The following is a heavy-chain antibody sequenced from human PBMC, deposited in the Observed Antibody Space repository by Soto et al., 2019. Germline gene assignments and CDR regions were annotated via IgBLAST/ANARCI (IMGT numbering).Heavy chain of an antibody. D-gene: IGHD7-27*01. Sequence: SETLSLTCAVYGGSFSGYYWSWIRQPPGKGLEWIGEINHSGSTNYNPPHKSRVTISVDTSKNQFSLKLSSVTAADTAVYYCARGGEPYYYYYYMDVWGKGTTVTVSS. CDR1: GGSFSGYY. CDR2: INHSGST. V-gene: IGHV4-34*01. CDR3: ARGGEPYYYYYYMDV. J-gene: IGHJ6*03.